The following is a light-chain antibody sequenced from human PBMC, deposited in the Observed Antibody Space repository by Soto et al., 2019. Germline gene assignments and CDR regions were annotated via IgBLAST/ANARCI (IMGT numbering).Light chain of an antibody. Sequence: SVLTQPPPVSGSPGQSGAISRPGTSSDVGGYNRVSWYQQAPGKAPKLLIYDVSNRPSGGSTRFSGSKSGNTASLTISGLQAEDEADYYCTSYASGSAYVFGPGTKVTVL. CDR1: SSDVGGYNR. V-gene: IGLV2-18*02. CDR2: DVS. J-gene: IGLJ1*01. CDR3: TSYASGSAYV.